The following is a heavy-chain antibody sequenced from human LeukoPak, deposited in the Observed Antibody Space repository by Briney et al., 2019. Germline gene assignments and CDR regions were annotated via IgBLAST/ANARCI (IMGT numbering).Heavy chain of an antibody. CDR3: ARDGNPRGLNSPLGY. CDR2: ISSSGSTI. J-gene: IGHJ4*02. CDR1: GFTFSDYY. D-gene: IGHD1-14*01. V-gene: IGHV3-11*01. Sequence: AGSLGLSCAASGFTFSDYYMSWIRQAPGKGLEWVSYISSSGSTIYYADSVKGRFTISRDNAKNSLYLQMNSLRAEDTAVYYCARDGNPRGLNSPLGYWGLGTLVTVSS.